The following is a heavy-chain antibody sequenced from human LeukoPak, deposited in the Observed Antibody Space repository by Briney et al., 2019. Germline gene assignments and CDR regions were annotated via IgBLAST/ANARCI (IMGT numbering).Heavy chain of an antibody. Sequence: SETLSLTCAVYGGSLSGYYWSWIRQPPGKGLEWIGEINHSGSTNYNPSLKSRVTISVDTSKNQFSLKLSSVTAADTAVYYCARGADSSSSLRFDYYYYYYMDVWGKGTTVTVSS. CDR2: INHSGST. J-gene: IGHJ6*03. CDR3: ARGADSSSSLRFDYYYYYYMDV. V-gene: IGHV4-34*01. D-gene: IGHD6-6*01. CDR1: GGSLSGYY.